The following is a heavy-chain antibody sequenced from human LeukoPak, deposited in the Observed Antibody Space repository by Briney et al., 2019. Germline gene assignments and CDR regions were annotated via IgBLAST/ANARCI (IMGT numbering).Heavy chain of an antibody. CDR1: GFTFSSYA. D-gene: IGHD6-13*01. CDR3: AKSRTQLDLYDAFDI. CDR2: ISGSGGST. J-gene: IGHJ3*02. Sequence: GASLRLSCAASGFTFSSYAMSWVRQAPGKGLEWVSAISGSGGSTYYADSVKGRFTISRDNSKNTLYLQMNSLRDEDTAVYYCAKSRTQLDLYDAFDIWGQGTMVTVSS. V-gene: IGHV3-23*01.